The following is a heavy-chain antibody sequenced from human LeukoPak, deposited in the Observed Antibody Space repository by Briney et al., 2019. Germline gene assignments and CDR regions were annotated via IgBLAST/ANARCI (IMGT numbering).Heavy chain of an antibody. CDR1: GFTFSSYS. J-gene: IGHJ4*02. CDR3: ARGQRLRFLEWLLN. D-gene: IGHD3-3*01. V-gene: IGHV3-48*01. Sequence: PGGSLRLSCAASGFTFSSYSMNWVRQAPGKGLEWVSYISSSSSTIYYADSVKGRFTISRDNAKNSLYLQMNSLRAEDTAVYYCARGQRLRFLEWLLNWGQGTLVTVSS. CDR2: ISSSSSTI.